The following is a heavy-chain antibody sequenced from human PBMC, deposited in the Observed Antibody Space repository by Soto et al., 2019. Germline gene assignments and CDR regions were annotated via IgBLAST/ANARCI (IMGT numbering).Heavy chain of an antibody. Sequence: PSETLSLTCTVSGGSISSGDYYWSWIRQPPGKGLEWIGYIYYSGSTYYNPSLKSRVTISVDTSKNQFSLKLSSVTAADTAVYYCAREGSVRNSSGMDVWGQGTTLTVSS. CDR2: IYYSGST. D-gene: IGHD6-19*01. J-gene: IGHJ6*02. V-gene: IGHV4-30-4*01. CDR1: GGSISSGDYY. CDR3: AREGSVRNSSGMDV.